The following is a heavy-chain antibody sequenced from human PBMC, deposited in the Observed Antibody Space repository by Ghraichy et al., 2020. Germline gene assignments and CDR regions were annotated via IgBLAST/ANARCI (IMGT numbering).Heavy chain of an antibody. CDR1: GYSFTSYW. CDR3: ARGGGAYCSSTSCYSLDV. Sequence: GESLNISCKGSGYSFTSYWIGWVRQMPGKGLEWMGIIYPGDSDTRYSPSFQGQVTISADKSISTAYLQWSSLKASDTAMYYCARGGGAYCSSTSCYSLDVWGQGTTVTVSS. J-gene: IGHJ6*02. D-gene: IGHD2-2*01. V-gene: IGHV5-51*01. CDR2: IYPGDSDT.